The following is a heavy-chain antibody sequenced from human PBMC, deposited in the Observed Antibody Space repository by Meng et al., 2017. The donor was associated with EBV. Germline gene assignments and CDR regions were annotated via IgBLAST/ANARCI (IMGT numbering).Heavy chain of an antibody. CDR2: INHSGST. CDR3: ARGRWLQPGSYFDY. Sequence: QRQKWGAGLFKPSEPLPLTCAVYGGSFSGYYWSWIRQPPGKGLEWIGEINHSGSTNYNPSLKSRVTISVDTSKNQFSLKLSSVTAADTAVYYCARGRWLQPGSYFDYWGQGTLVTVSS. J-gene: IGHJ4*02. V-gene: IGHV4-34*01. D-gene: IGHD5-24*01. CDR1: GGSFSGYY.